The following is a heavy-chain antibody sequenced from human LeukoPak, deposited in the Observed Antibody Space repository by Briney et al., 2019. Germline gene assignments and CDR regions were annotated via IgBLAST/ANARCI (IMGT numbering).Heavy chain of an antibody. CDR2: ITSSSSYI. Sequence: GGSLRLSCAASGFTFSSYNMNWVRQAPGKGLEWVSSITSSSSYIYYADSVKGRFTISRDNAKNSLYLQMDSLRVEDTAVYYCAKNGKYYYVSDYWGQGTAVTVSS. CDR3: AKNGKYYYVSDY. D-gene: IGHD3-10*02. CDR1: GFTFSSYN. V-gene: IGHV3-21*04. J-gene: IGHJ4*02.